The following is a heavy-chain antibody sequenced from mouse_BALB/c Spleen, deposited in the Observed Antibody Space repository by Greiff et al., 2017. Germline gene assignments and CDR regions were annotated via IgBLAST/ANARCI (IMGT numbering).Heavy chain of an antibody. CDR2: INPSTGYT. CDR1: GYTFTSYW. J-gene: IGHJ2*01. V-gene: IGHV1-7*01. CDR3: ARRDYDYDEENSFDY. Sequence: VQLQESGAELAKPGASVKMSCKASGYTFTSYWMHWVKQRPGQGLEWIGYINPSTGYTEYNQKFKDKATLTADKSSSTAYMQLSSLTSEDSAVYYCARRDYDYDEENSFDYWGQGTTLTVSS. D-gene: IGHD2-4*01.